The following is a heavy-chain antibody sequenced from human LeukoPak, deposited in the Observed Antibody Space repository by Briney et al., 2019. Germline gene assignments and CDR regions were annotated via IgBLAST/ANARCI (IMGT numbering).Heavy chain of an antibody. D-gene: IGHD3-10*01. CDR3: AREGYYGSGSPPSLYFDY. CDR2: TSSDLNVK. CDR1: GVTFSNYA. V-gene: IGHV3-30*03. Sequence: GGSLRLSCAAPGVTFSNYAMHWVRQSPGKGLEWVAVTSSDLNVKLYADSVKGRFTISRDNSRSTLYLQMNSLRPEDTAIYYCAREGYYGSGSPPSLYFDYWGQGTLVTVSS. J-gene: IGHJ4*02.